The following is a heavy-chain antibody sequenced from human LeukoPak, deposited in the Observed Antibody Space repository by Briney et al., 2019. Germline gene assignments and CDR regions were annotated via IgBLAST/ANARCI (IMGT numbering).Heavy chain of an antibody. J-gene: IGHJ4*02. CDR2: IRYDGSNK. CDR1: GFTFSSYG. CDR3: ARDLGDWYTSGFDD. Sequence: GGSLRLSCAASGFTFSSYGMHWVRQAPGKGLEWVAFIRYDGSNKYYADSVKGRFTISRDNVKNSLYLQMNSLRVEDTGVYYCARDLGDWYTSGFDDWGQGSLVIVSS. V-gene: IGHV3-30*02. D-gene: IGHD3-16*01.